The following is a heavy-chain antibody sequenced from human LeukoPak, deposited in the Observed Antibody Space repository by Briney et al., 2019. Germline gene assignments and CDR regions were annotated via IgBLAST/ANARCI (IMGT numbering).Heavy chain of an antibody. CDR3: ARHSGLRSPFDP. CDR2: IYSSGNT. V-gene: IGHV4-39*01. Sequence: TSETLSLTCTVSGGSISSSSYYWGWIRQPPGKGLEWIGSIYSSGNTYYNPSLESRVTISVDTSKNQLSLKLTSATAADTSVYYCARHSGLRSPFDPWGQGTLVTVSS. CDR1: GGSISSSSYY. J-gene: IGHJ5*02. D-gene: IGHD3-3*01.